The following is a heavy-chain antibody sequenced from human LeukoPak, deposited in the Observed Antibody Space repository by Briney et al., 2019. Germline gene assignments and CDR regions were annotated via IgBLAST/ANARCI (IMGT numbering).Heavy chain of an antibody. J-gene: IGHJ3*02. CDR3: ARELHIAATVTAGFDI. D-gene: IGHD6-25*01. CDR1: GFTFWNNH. Sequence: GGSLRPSCVASGFTFWNNHMSWVRQAPGKGLQWVSGISASGGSTYYADAVKGRFTISRDNSKNTLFLQINSLRVEDTAVYYCARELHIAATVTAGFDIWGQGTMVTVSS. CDR2: ISASGGST. V-gene: IGHV3-23*01.